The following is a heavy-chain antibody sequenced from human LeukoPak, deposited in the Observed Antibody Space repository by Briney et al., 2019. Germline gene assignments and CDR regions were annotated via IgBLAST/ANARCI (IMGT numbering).Heavy chain of an antibody. D-gene: IGHD4-17*01. J-gene: IGHJ4*02. V-gene: IGHV4-39*01. CDR3: ARHRSGLSTVTIPYFFDH. CDR2: IYYSGST. CDR1: GGSISSSSYY. Sequence: SETLSLTCTVSGGSISSSSYYWGWIRQPPGKGLEWIGSIYYSGSTYYNPSLKSRVTISVDTSKNQFSLKLSSVTAADTAVYFCARHRSGLSTVTIPYFFDHWGQGALVTASS.